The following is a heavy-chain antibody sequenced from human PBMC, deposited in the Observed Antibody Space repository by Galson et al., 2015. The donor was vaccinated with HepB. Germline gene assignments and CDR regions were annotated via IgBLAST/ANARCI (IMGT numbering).Heavy chain of an antibody. Sequence: SVKVSCKASGGTFSSYAISWVRQAPGQGLEWMGGIIPILGIANYAQKFQGRVTITADKSTSTAYMELSSLRSEDTAVYYCASSWVAATPLTLDYYYMDVWGKGTTVTVSS. J-gene: IGHJ6*03. CDR1: GGTFSSYA. CDR3: ASSWVAATPLTLDYYYMDV. D-gene: IGHD2-15*01. V-gene: IGHV1-69*10. CDR2: IIPILGIA.